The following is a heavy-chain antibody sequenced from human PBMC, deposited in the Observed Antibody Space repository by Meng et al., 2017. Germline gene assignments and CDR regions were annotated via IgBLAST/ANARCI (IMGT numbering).Heavy chain of an antibody. Sequence: QAQPVRSGAEVKKPGSAVKVSCKASGGTFSSYAISWVRQAPGQGLEWMGGIIPIFGTANYAQKFQGRVTITADKSTSTAYMELSSLRSEDTAVYYCHSGWYQAGDDYWGQGTLVTVSS. D-gene: IGHD6-19*01. CDR1: GGTFSSYA. J-gene: IGHJ4*02. V-gene: IGHV1-69*06. CDR2: IIPIFGTA. CDR3: HSGWYQAGDDY.